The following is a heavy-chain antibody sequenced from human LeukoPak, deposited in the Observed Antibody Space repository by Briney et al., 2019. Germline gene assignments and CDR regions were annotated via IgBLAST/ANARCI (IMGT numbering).Heavy chain of an antibody. J-gene: IGHJ6*02. CDR1: GFTFSSYE. CDR3: ARDPFGRETTVVNVGMDV. Sequence: GGSLRLSCAASGFTFSSYEMNWVRQAPGKGLERVSYISSSGRTIYYADSVKGRFTISRDNAKNSLYLQMNSLRAEDTAVYYCARDPFGRETTVVNVGMDVWGQGTTVTVSS. D-gene: IGHD4-23*01. V-gene: IGHV3-48*03. CDR2: ISSSGRTI.